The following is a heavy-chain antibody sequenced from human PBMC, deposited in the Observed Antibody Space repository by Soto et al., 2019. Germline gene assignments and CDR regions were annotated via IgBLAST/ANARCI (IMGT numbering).Heavy chain of an antibody. D-gene: IGHD3-9*01. Sequence: EVQLLGSGGGLVQPGGSLRLSCAASGFTFSGYAMSWVRQAPGKGLEWVSGISGSAVSTNYADSVKGRFTISRDNSKSALYLQMNSMGAEDTAVYYCAKDVHYDILTGIEYFHHWAQGTLVPVSS. CDR3: AKDVHYDILTGIEYFHH. CDR1: GFTFSGYA. CDR2: ISGSAVST. V-gene: IGHV3-23*01. J-gene: IGHJ1*01.